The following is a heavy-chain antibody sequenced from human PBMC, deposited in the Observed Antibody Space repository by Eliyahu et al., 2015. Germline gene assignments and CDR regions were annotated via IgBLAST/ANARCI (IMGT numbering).Heavy chain of an antibody. V-gene: IGHV3-48*01. CDR3: ARGIAVAGTSHFDY. Sequence: VQPGGSLRLSCAASGFTFSGYSMDWVRQAPGKGLEWISYISSSSSPIYYADSVKGRFTISRDNAKNSLYLQMNSLRAEXTAIYYCARGIAVAGTSHFDYWGQGTLVTVSS. CDR2: ISSSSSPI. J-gene: IGHJ4*02. D-gene: IGHD6-19*01. CDR1: GFTFSGYS.